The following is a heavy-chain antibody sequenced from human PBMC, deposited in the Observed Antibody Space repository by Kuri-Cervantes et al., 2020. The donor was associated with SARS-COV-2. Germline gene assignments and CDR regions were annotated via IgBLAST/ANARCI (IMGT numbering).Heavy chain of an antibody. CDR2: ISSSSYI. V-gene: IGHV3-21*04. D-gene: IGHD3-22*01. CDR3: ASRSPNDSSGYYYFDY. J-gene: IGHJ4*02. Sequence: GESLKISCAASGFTFSSYSMNWVRQAPGKGLEWVSSISSSSYIYYADSVKGRFTISRDNAKNSLYLQMNSLRAEDTAVYYCASRSPNDSSGYYYFDYWGQGTLVTVSS. CDR1: GFTFSSYS.